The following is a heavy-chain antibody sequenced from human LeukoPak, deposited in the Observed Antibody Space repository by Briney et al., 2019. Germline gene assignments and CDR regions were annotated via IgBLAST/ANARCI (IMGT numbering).Heavy chain of an antibody. D-gene: IGHD5-24*01. CDR3: ARGRRLQSYYFDY. CDR2: IYYSGST. CDR1: GGSISSYY. J-gene: IGHJ4*02. V-gene: IGHV4-59*01. Sequence: PSETLSLTCTVSGGSISSYYWGWIRQPPGKGLEWIGYIYYSGSTNYNPSLKSRVTISVDTSENQFSLKLSSVTAADTAVYYCARGRRLQSYYFDYWGQGTLVTVSS.